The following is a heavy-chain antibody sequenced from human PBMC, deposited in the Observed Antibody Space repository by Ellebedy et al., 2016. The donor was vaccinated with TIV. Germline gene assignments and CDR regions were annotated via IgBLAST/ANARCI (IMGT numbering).Heavy chain of an antibody. CDR3: ARSGGARRLWYFDL. V-gene: IGHV3-74*01. J-gene: IGHJ2*01. D-gene: IGHD6-25*01. Sequence: GGSLRLSCAASGFTFNSRWIHWVRQAPGKGLVWVSHINSDGTITTYADSVKGRFTISRDNSKNTLYLQMNSLRAEDTAVYYCARSGGARRLWYFDLWGRGTLVTVSS. CDR2: INSDGTIT. CDR1: GFTFNSRW.